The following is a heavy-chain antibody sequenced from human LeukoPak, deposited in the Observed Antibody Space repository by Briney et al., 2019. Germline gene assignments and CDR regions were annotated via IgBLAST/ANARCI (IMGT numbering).Heavy chain of an antibody. CDR1: GFSVSSTY. V-gene: IGHV3-66*01. CDR2: IYSGGTI. CDR3: ARDGLGAASNYYYGMDV. J-gene: IGHJ6*02. D-gene: IGHD3-16*01. Sequence: GGSLRLSCAASGFSVSSTYMSWVRQAPGKGLEWVSVIYSGGTIYYADSVKGRFTISRDNSKNTVFFQMNSLRTEDTAVYYCARDGLGAASNYYYGMDVWGQGTTVTVSS.